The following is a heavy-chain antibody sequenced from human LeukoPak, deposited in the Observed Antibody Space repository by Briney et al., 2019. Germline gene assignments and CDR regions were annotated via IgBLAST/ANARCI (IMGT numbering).Heavy chain of an antibody. CDR2: IYWDDDK. V-gene: IGHV2-5*02. CDR3: ALHSEVGVVNDY. D-gene: IGHD3-3*01. Sequence: SGPTLVNPTQTLTLTCTFSGFSLSTSGVGVGWIRQPPGKALEWLALIYWDDDKRYSPSLKSRLTITKDTSKNLVVLTMTNMDPVDTATYYCALHSEVGVVNDYWGQGTLVTVSS. J-gene: IGHJ4*02. CDR1: GFSLSTSGVG.